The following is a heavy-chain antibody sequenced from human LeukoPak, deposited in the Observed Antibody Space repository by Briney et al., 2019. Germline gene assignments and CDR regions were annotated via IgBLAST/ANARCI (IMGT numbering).Heavy chain of an antibody. V-gene: IGHV4-59*01. CDR3: ARASFWSGFDAFDI. Sequence: PSETLSLTCTVSGGSISTYYWSWIRQTPGKGLQWIGYIDYSGSTNYNPSLKSRVIISVDTSKNQFSLKLTSVTAADTAVYYCARASFWSGFDAFDIWGQGTMVTVSS. D-gene: IGHD3-3*01. CDR2: IDYSGST. CDR1: GGSISTYY. J-gene: IGHJ3*02.